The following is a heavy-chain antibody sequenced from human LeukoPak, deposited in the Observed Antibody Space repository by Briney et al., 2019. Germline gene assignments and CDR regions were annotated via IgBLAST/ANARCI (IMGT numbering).Heavy chain of an antibody. J-gene: IGHJ5*01. D-gene: IGHD2-2*01. CDR3: ARLPAAPGWFDS. CDR1: GGSISSYY. CDR2: IYTSGST. Sequence: PSETLSLTCTVSGGSISSYYWSWIRQPPGKGLEWIGYIYTSGSTNYNPSLKSRVTISVDTSKNQFSLKLSSVTAADTAVYYCARLPAAPGWFDSWGQGTLVTVSS. V-gene: IGHV4-4*09.